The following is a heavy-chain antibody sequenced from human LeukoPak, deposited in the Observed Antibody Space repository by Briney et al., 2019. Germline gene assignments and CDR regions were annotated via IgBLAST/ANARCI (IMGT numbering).Heavy chain of an antibody. J-gene: IGHJ6*03. V-gene: IGHV1-8*03. CDR1: GYTFTSYD. D-gene: IGHD2-15*01. CDR2: MNPNSGNT. Sequence: ASVKVSCKASGYTFTSYDINWVRQATGQGLEWMGWMNPNSGNTGYAQKFQGRVTITRNTSISTAYMELSSLRSEYTAVYYCARGQYCNGGSCSVLFEYYYYYYIDVWGKGTTVTVSS. CDR3: ARGQYCNGGSCSVLFEYYYYYYIDV.